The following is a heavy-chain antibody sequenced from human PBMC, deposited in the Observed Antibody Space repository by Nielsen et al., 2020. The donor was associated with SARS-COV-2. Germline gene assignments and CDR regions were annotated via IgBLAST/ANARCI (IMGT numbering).Heavy chain of an antibody. D-gene: IGHD1-1*01. Sequence: LSLTCAASGFTFSSYSMNWVRQAPGKGLEWVSYISSSSSTIYYADSVKGRFTISRDNARNSLYLQMNSLRAEDTAVYYCARSNGYYYYGMDVWGQGTTVTVSS. CDR3: ARSNGYYYYGMDV. J-gene: IGHJ6*02. V-gene: IGHV3-48*04. CDR1: GFTFSSYS. CDR2: ISSSSSTI.